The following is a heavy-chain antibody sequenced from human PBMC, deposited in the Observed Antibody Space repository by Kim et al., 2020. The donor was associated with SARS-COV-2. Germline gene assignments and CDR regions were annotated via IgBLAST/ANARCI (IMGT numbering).Heavy chain of an antibody. V-gene: IGHV3-33*01. D-gene: IGHD3-16*02. CDR2: IWYDGSNK. J-gene: IGHJ4*02. Sequence: GGSLRLSCAASGFTFSSYGIHWVRQAPGKGLEWVAVIWYDGSNKYYADSVKGRFTISRDNSKNTLYLQMNSLRAEDTDVYYCARELVTFGGVIAPRFDYWGQGTLGTVS. CDR1: GFTFSSYG. CDR3: ARELVTFGGVIAPRFDY.